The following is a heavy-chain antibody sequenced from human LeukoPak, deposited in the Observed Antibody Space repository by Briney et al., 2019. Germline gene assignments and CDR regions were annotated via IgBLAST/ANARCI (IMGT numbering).Heavy chain of an antibody. V-gene: IGHV1-18*01. CDR3: ARSSLGVAGSVFGY. Sequence: GASVKVSCKASGYTFTSYGISWVRQAPGQGLEWMGWISTYNGDTHNAQKLQGKVTMTTDTSTTTAYMELRSLRYDDTAVCYCARSSLGVAGSVFGYWGQGTLVTVSS. CDR2: ISTYNGDT. J-gene: IGHJ4*02. CDR1: GYTFTSYG. D-gene: IGHD6-19*01.